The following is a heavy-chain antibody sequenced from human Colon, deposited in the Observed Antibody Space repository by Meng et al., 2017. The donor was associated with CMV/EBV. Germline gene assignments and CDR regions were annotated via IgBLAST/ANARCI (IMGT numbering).Heavy chain of an antibody. CDR2: INSDGSSI. D-gene: IGHD2-21*01. CDR1: GFIFNTYW. CDR3: TRDEGLAICGGDCYSGGWFDP. V-gene: IGHV3-74*01. Sequence: GGSLRLSCAAPGFIFNTYWMHWVRQAPGKGLVWVSRINSDGSSISYADSVKGRFTISRDNAKNTLYLEMNSLRAEDTAVYYCTRDEGLAICGGDCYSGGWFDPWGQGTLVTVSS. J-gene: IGHJ5*02.